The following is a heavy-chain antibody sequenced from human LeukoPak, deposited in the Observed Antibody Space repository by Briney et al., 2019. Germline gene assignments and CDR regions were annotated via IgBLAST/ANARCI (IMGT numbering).Heavy chain of an antibody. J-gene: IGHJ3*02. CDR1: GYTFTGYY. Sequence: ASVKVSCKASGYTFTGYYMHWVRQAPGQGLEWMGWINPNSGGTNYAQKFQGRVTMTRDTSISTAYMELSRLRSEDTAVYYCARRGEGIVVVPAAVDDAFDIWGQGTMVTVSS. V-gene: IGHV1-2*02. CDR2: INPNSGGT. D-gene: IGHD2-2*01. CDR3: ARRGEGIVVVPAAVDDAFDI.